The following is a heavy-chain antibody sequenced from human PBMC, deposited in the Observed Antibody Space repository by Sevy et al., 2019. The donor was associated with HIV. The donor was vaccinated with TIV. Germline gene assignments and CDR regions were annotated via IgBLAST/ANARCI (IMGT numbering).Heavy chain of an antibody. V-gene: IGHV1-18*01. D-gene: IGHD1-26*01. CDR3: ARVRGGSYAREPLSAFDI. Sequence: ASVKVSCKASGYTFTSYGISWVRQAPGQGLEWMGWISAYNGNTNYAQKLQGRVTMTTDTSTSTAYMELRSLRSDDTAVYYCARVRGGSYAREPLSAFDIWGQGTMVTVSS. CDR2: ISAYNGNT. CDR1: GYTFTSYG. J-gene: IGHJ3*02.